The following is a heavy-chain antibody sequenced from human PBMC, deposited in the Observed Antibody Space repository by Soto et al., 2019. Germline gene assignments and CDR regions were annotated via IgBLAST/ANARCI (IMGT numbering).Heavy chain of an antibody. CDR1: CGSFTSNNW. D-gene: IGHD1-7*01. Sequence: SETLSLTCAVSCGSFTSNNWWTWVRQPPGQGLEWIGEIYRTGSTNYNPSLKSRVTISLDKSENQFSLKVTSLTAADTAVYYCASRDPGTSVDYWGQGTLVTVSS. V-gene: IGHV4-4*02. CDR3: ASRDPGTSVDY. J-gene: IGHJ4*02. CDR2: IYRTGST.